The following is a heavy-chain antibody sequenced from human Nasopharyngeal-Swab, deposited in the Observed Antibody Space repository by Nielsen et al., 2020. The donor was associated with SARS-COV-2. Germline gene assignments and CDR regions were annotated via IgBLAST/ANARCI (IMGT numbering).Heavy chain of an antibody. V-gene: IGHV3-30-3*01. CDR2: ISYDGSNK. J-gene: IGHJ3*02. Sequence: GGSLRLSCAASGFTFSSYAMHWVRQAPGKGLEWEAVISYDGSNKYYADSVKGRFTISRDNSKNTLYLQMNSLRAEDTAVYYCARAGGRYYDSGGYYYLASAFDIWGQGTMVTVSS. CDR3: ARAGGRYYDSGGYYYLASAFDI. CDR1: GFTFSSYA. D-gene: IGHD3-22*01.